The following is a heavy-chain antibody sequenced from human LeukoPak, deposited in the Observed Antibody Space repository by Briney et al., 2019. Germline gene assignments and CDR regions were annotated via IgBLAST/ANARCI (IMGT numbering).Heavy chain of an antibody. J-gene: IGHJ4*02. D-gene: IGHD2-15*01. V-gene: IGHV4-59*08. CDR3: ARGGWPLGYCSGGSCYSVDY. CDR1: GGSISSYY. CDR2: IYYSGST. Sequence: SETLSLTCTVSGGSISSYYWSWIRQPPGKGLEWIGYIYYSGSTNYNPSLKGRVTISLDTSNNQLSLQLSSVTAADTAVYYCARGGWPLGYCSGGSCYSVDYWGQGTLVTVSS.